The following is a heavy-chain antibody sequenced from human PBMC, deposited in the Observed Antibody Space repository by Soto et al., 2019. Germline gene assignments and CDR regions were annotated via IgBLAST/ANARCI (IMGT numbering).Heavy chain of an antibody. CDR3: XXXXXXXXXAIGY. V-gene: IGHV3-33*01. CDR2: IWYDGSNK. J-gene: IGHJ4*02. D-gene: IGHD2-8*01. Sequence: QVQLVESGGGVVQPGRSLRLSCAASGFTFSSYGMHWVRQAPGKGLEWVAVIWYDGSNKYYADSVKGRFTISRDNSKNTLYLQMXXXXAXXXXVYXXXXXXXXXXXAIGYWGQGTLVTVSS. CDR1: GFTFSSYG.